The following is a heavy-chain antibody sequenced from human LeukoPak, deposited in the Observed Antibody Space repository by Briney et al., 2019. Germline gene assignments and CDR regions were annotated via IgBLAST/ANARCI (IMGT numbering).Heavy chain of an antibody. J-gene: IGHJ3*02. Sequence: GGSLRLSCAASGFTFSSYAMSWVRQAPGKGLEWVSIISGSGGSTYYADSVKGRFTISRDNSKNTLYLQTNSLRAEDTVVHYCAEDVSSWDYDSRRGGSGAFDIWGQGTVVTVSS. CDR3: AEDVSSWDYDSRRGGSGAFDI. V-gene: IGHV3-23*01. D-gene: IGHD3-22*01. CDR1: GFTFSSYA. CDR2: ISGSGGST.